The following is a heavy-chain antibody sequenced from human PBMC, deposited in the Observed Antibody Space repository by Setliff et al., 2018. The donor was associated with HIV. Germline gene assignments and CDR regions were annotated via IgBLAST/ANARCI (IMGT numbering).Heavy chain of an antibody. Sequence: PSETLSLTCTVSGGSVIISHYYWAWIRQPPGKGLEWIGSIYPGSTKCNPSLRSRLTISLDSPTNQFSVTLSSVTAADTAMYYCARYTVGSMVDYWGPGTLVTVS. J-gene: IGHJ4*02. D-gene: IGHD5-12*01. CDR1: GGSVIISHYY. CDR3: ARYTVGSMVDY. CDR2: IYPGST. V-gene: IGHV4-39*01.